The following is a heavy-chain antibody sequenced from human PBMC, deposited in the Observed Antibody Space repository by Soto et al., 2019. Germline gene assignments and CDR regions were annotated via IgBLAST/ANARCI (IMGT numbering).Heavy chain of an antibody. D-gene: IGHD3-16*02. CDR3: AQVTITCGGVIGLDAFDV. Sequence: QITLKESGRTLVEPTQTLTLTCTFSGFSLTTKGVGVGWIRQPPGQVLEWLAVIYWDNDRRYSPSLRSRLDITKDTYNNQVVLTMTTLDPVDTGTYYCAQVTITCGGVIGLDAFDVWGQGAVVTVSS. CDR2: IYWDNDR. V-gene: IGHV2-5*02. CDR1: GFSLTTKGVG. J-gene: IGHJ3*01.